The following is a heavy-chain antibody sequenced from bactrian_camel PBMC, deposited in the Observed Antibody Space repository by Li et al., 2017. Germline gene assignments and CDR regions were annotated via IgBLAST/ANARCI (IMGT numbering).Heavy chain of an antibody. CDR3: AAGRAGCPIPPATTYDY. CDR1: GFTFSSYN. J-gene: IGHJ4*01. D-gene: IGHD3*01. Sequence: VQLVESGGGLVQPGGSLRLSCAASGFTFSSYNMSWVRQAPGKGLEWVSTIYADGSTYYRDSVKGRFTISRDNAKNTVYLEMNNLKPEDTAVYRCAAGRAGCPIPPATTYDYYGQGTQVTVS. V-gene: IGHV3S10*01. CDR2: IYADGST.